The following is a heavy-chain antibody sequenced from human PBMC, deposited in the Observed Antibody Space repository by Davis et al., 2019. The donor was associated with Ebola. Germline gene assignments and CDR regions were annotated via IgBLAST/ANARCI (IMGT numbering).Heavy chain of an antibody. Sequence: PGGSLRLSCAASGFTFSSYGMHWVRQAPGKGLEWVANIKQDGSEKYYVDSVKGRFTISRDNAKNSLYLQMNSLRAEDTAVYYCARGGTSYDSSGYYAYWGQGTLVTVSS. CDR3: ARGGTSYDSSGYYAY. CDR1: GFTFSSYG. V-gene: IGHV3-7*01. J-gene: IGHJ4*02. CDR2: IKQDGSEK. D-gene: IGHD3-22*01.